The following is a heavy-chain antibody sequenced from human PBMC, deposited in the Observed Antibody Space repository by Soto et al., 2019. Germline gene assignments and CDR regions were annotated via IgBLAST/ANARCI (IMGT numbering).Heavy chain of an antibody. CDR1: GDSVTISDYY. Sequence: QLQLQESGPGLVKPSETLSLTCTVSGDSVTISDYYWGWIRQPPGKGLEWIGSIHYSGSTYYNPSLKSRVTISGDTSTKQFSLKLTSVTAADAALYYCAAHDSGGYYAEYWGQGTLVTVSA. CDR3: AAHDSGGYYAEY. CDR2: IHYSGST. J-gene: IGHJ4*02. V-gene: IGHV4-39*01. D-gene: IGHD3-22*01.